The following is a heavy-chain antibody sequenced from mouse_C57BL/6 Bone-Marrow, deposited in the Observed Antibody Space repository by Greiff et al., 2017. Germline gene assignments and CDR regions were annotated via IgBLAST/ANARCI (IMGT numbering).Heavy chain of an antibody. J-gene: IGHJ1*03. CDR1: GYTFTSYW. CDR2: IHPSDSDT. Sequence: QVQLQQPGAELVKPGASVKVSCKASGYTFTSYWMHWVKQRPGQGLEWIGRIHPSDSDTNYNQKFKGKATLTVVKSSSTAYMQLSSLTSEDSAVYYCAVSPYYYGSRRWYFDVWGTGTTVTVSS. D-gene: IGHD1-1*01. CDR3: AVSPYYYGSRRWYFDV. V-gene: IGHV1-74*01.